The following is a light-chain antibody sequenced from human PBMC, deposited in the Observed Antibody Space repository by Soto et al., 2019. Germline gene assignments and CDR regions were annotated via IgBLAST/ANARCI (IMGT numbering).Light chain of an antibody. J-gene: IGLJ2*01. Sequence: QSVLTQPPSVSGAPGQRVTISCTGSSSNIGAGYDVHWYQQLPGTAPKLLIYGNSNRPSGVPDRFSGSKSGTSASLAITGIQAEDEADYHCQSYDSSLSGSVFGGGTKLNVL. CDR3: QSYDSSLSGSV. CDR1: SSNIGAGYD. V-gene: IGLV1-40*01. CDR2: GNS.